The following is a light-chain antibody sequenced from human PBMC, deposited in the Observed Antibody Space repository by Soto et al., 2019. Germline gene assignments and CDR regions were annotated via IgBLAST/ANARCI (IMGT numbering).Light chain of an antibody. J-gene: IGLJ3*02. CDR1: NTGSNS. CDR2: HDN. CDR3: QVWDTTSHGGV. V-gene: IGLV3-21*04. Sequence: SYELPQPPSVSVAPGKTARISCGGINTGSNSVHWYQQKSGQAPVVVIYHDNDRPSGIPERFSGSNSGSTATLTISRVEVGDEADYYCQVWDTTSHGGVFGGGTKVTVL.